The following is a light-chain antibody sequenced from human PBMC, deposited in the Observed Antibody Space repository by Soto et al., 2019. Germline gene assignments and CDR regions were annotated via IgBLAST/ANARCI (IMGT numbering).Light chain of an antibody. J-gene: IGKJ2*01. CDR1: QSLLHSTGYNY. CDR3: MQALQTPYT. V-gene: IGKV2-28*01. Sequence: DIVMTQSPLSLPVTPGEPASISCRSSQSLLHSTGYNYLVWYLQKPGQSPQLLTYLGSNRASVVPDRISGSGSDTVVTPKSSREEAEDVGVYYGMQALQTPYTFGQGTKLEIK. CDR2: LGS.